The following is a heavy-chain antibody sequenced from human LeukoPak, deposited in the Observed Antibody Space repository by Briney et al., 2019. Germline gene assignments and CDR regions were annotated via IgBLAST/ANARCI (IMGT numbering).Heavy chain of an antibody. D-gene: IGHD6-13*01. CDR1: RFTFSSYG. J-gene: IGHJ4*02. Sequence: GGSLRLSCAASRFTFSSYGIHWVRQAPGKGLAWVAFIRSDGSNTYYADSVRGRFTISRDNSKNTLYLQMNSLRAEDTAVYYCAKVAAAGNGPIDYWGQGTLVTVSS. CDR3: AKVAAAGNGPIDY. V-gene: IGHV3-30*02. CDR2: IRSDGSNT.